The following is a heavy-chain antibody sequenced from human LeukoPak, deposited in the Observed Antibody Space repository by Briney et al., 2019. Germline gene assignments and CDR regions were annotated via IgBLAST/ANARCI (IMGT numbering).Heavy chain of an antibody. CDR2: ISRSGSST. CDR1: GFTFSSYG. Sequence: PGGSLRLSCAASGFTFSSYGMSWVRQAPGKGLEWVSAISRSGSSTYYPDSVKGRFTISRDNSKNTLYLQMNSLRAEDTAVYYCAKEDFNGGSGYWGQGTLVTVSS. D-gene: IGHD4-23*01. V-gene: IGHV3-23*01. CDR3: AKEDFNGGSGY. J-gene: IGHJ4*02.